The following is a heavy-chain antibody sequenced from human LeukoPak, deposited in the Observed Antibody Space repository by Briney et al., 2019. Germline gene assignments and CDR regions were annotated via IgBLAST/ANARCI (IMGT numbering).Heavy chain of an antibody. CDR2: INHSGST. J-gene: IGHJ4*02. V-gene: IGHV4-34*01. D-gene: IGHD4-17*01. Sequence: SETLSLTCAVYGGSFSGYYWSWIRQPPGKGLEWIGEINHSGSTNYNPSLKSRVTISVDTSKNQFSLKLSSVTAADTAVYYCAGSTVTTKGFDYWGQGTLVTVSS. CDR3: AGSTVTTKGFDY. CDR1: GGSFSGYY.